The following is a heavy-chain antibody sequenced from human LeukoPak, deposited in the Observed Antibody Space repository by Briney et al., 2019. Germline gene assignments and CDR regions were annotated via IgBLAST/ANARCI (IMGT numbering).Heavy chain of an antibody. CDR2: INHSGST. Sequence: SETLSLTCAVYGGSFSGYYWSWIRQPPGKGLEWIGEINHSGSTNYNPSLKSRVTISVDTSKNQFSLKLSSVTAADTAVYYCARGTTVTTVDYWGQGTLVTVSS. V-gene: IGHV4-34*01. CDR3: ARGTTVTTVDY. D-gene: IGHD4-17*01. J-gene: IGHJ4*02. CDR1: GGSFSGYY.